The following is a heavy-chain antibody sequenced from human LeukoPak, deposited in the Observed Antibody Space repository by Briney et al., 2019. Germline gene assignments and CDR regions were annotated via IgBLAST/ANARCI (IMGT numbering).Heavy chain of an antibody. CDR2: IDGRGGST. CDR1: GFTFSTYG. CDR3: AKDAYNSGWSGYLDY. V-gene: IGHV3-23*01. D-gene: IGHD6-19*01. Sequence: PGGSLGLSCAASGFTFSTYGMTWVRQAPGKGLEWVATIDGRGGSTYYADSVKRRFTVSRDNSENTLLLQMNSLRDEDTALYFCAKDAYNSGWSGYLDYWGQGALVTVSS. J-gene: IGHJ4*02.